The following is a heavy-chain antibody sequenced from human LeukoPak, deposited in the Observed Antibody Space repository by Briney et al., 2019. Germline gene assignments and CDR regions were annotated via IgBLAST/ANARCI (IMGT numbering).Heavy chain of an antibody. CDR1: GFTFSSYS. V-gene: IGHV3-21*05. D-gene: IGHD3-9*01. Sequence: PGGSLRLSCAGSGFTFSSYSMNWVRQAPGKGLEWVSYISSSSSSIYYADSVKGRFTISRDNAKKSLYLQMNSLRAEDTAVYYCARATTYDILTGFSDYWGQGTLVTVSS. CDR3: ARATTYDILTGFSDY. CDR2: ISSSSSSI. J-gene: IGHJ4*02.